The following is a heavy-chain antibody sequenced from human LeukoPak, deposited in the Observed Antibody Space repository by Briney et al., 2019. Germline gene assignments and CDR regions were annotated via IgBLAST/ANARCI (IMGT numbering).Heavy chain of an antibody. D-gene: IGHD4-17*01. CDR3: ARGHDYGTEGSFDY. J-gene: IGHJ4*02. V-gene: IGHV3-30*04. Sequence: GGSLRLSCAASGFTFSSYAVHWVRQAPGKGLEWVAVISYDGSNKYFAGSVKGRFTISRDNSKNTLYLQMNSLRPEDTAVYYCARGHDYGTEGSFDYWGQGTLVTVSS. CDR2: ISYDGSNK. CDR1: GFTFSSYA.